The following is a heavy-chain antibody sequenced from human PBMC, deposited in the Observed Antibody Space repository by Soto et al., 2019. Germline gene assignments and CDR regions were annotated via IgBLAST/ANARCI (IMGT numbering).Heavy chain of an antibody. J-gene: IGHJ4*02. CDR1: GFTFSSYA. V-gene: IGHV3-23*01. CDR3: AKSGRKQYQPSCFDY. Sequence: EVQLLESGGGLVQPGGSLRLSCAASGFTFSSYAMSWVRQAPGKGLKWVSAISGSGGSTYYADSVKGRFTISRDNSKNTLYLQMNSLRAEDTAVYYCAKSGRKQYQPSCFDYWGQGTLVTVSS. CDR2: ISGSGGST. D-gene: IGHD2-2*01.